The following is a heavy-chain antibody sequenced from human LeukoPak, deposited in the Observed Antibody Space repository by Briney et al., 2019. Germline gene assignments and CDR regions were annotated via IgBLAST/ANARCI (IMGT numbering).Heavy chain of an antibody. J-gene: IGHJ3*02. CDR3: ARDSGSYKRDDAFDI. CDR2: INSDGSST. CDR1: GFAFNTYM. D-gene: IGHD1-26*01. V-gene: IGHV3-74*01. Sequence: GGSLRLSCAASGFAFNTYMMSWVRQAPGKGLVWVSRINSDGSSTSYADSVKGRFTISRDNAKNTLYLQMNSLRAEDTAVYYCARDSGSYKRDDAFDIWGQGTMVTVSS.